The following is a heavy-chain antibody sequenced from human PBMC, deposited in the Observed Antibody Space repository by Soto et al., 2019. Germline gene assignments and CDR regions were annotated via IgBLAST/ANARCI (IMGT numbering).Heavy chain of an antibody. Sequence: GESLKISCAASGFTFSSYAMHWVRQAPGKGLEWVAVISYDGSNKYYADSVKGRFTISRDNSKNTLYLQMNSLRAEDTAVYYCARDRAPYGSGSYYYYYYGMDVWGQGTTVTVSS. V-gene: IGHV3-30*04. CDR1: GFTFSSYA. CDR2: ISYDGSNK. J-gene: IGHJ6*02. D-gene: IGHD3-10*01. CDR3: ARDRAPYGSGSYYYYYYGMDV.